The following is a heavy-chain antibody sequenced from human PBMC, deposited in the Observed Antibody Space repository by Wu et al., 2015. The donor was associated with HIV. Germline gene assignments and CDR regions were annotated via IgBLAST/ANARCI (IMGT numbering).Heavy chain of an antibody. Sequence: QVQLVQFGAEVKKPGASVKVSCKASGYKFTSYGISWVRQAPGQGLEWMGWISAYNGNTNYAQKLQGRVTMTTDTSTSTAYMELRSLRSDDTAVYYCARDVGLSAVGPFMPHFDYWGQGTLVTVSS. D-gene: IGHD2-2*01. CDR1: GYKFTSYG. V-gene: IGHV1-18*01. CDR3: ARDVGLSAVGPFMPHFDY. CDR2: ISAYNGNT. J-gene: IGHJ4*02.